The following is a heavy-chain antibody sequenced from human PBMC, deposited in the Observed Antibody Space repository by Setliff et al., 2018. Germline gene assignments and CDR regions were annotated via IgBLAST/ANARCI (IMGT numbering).Heavy chain of an antibody. D-gene: IGHD2-2*01. CDR3: AKMAGYCSSTSCSYYYYYMDV. Sequence: QPGGSLRLSCAASGFTFSSYGMHWVRQAPGKGLEWVAVIWYDGSNKYYADSVKGRFTISRDNSKNTLYLQMNSLRAEDTAVYYCAKMAGYCSSTSCSYYYYYMDVWGKGTTVTVSS. V-gene: IGHV3-33*06. CDR2: IWYDGSNK. J-gene: IGHJ6*03. CDR1: GFTFSSYG.